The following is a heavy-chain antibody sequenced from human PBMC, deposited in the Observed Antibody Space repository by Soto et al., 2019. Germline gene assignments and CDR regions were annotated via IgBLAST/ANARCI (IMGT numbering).Heavy chain of an antibody. CDR1: GYTFAMHY. J-gene: IGHJ4*02. V-gene: IGHV1-46*01. Sequence: QVQLVQSGAEVKKPGASVKISCKTSGYTFAMHYIHWVRQVPGQGLEWMGMINPSDGSTSYVQKFQGRVTMTRDTSATTVFLNMSRLTSHDTAVFYCSTEDGGGWRRHDFWGQGTLGTVSS. CDR2: INPSDGST. CDR3: STEDGGGWRRHDF. D-gene: IGHD6-19*01.